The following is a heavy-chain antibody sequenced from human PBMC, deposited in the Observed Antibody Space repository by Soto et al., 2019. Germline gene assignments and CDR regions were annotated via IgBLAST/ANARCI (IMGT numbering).Heavy chain of an antibody. CDR2: IWYDGSNK. CDR3: ARDQLALSGSHSAWYFDL. CDR1: GFTFSNYG. Sequence: QVQLVESGGGVVQPGRSLRLSCAASGFTFSNYGMHWVRQAPGKGLEWVALIWYDGSNKYYADSVKGRFTISRDSSKNTLDLQMNSLRAEDTAVYYCARDQLALSGSHSAWYFDLWGRGTLVTVSS. D-gene: IGHD1-26*01. J-gene: IGHJ2*01. V-gene: IGHV3-33*01.